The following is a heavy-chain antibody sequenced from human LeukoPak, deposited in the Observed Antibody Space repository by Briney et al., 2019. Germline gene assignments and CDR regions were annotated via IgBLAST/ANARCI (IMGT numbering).Heavy chain of an antibody. CDR2: INPNSGGT. J-gene: IGHJ3*02. D-gene: IGHD3-10*01. Sequence: ASVKVSCKASGYTFTGYYMHWVRQAPGQGLEWMGWINPNSGGTNYAQKFQGRVTMTRDTSISTAYMELSRLRPDDTAVYYCARAHNMVRGAGNAFDIWGQGTMVTVSS. CDR1: GYTFTGYY. CDR3: ARAHNMVRGAGNAFDI. V-gene: IGHV1-2*02.